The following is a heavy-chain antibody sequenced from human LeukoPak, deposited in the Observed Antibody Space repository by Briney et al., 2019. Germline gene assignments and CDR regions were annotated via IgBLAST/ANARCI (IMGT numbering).Heavy chain of an antibody. CDR2: TYYRSRWYN. CDR1: GDSVSSNIAA. V-gene: IGHV6-1*01. D-gene: IGHD6-6*01. Sequence: SQTLSLTCAISGDSVSSNIAAWNWFRQSPSRGLEWLGRTYYRSRWYNDYAVSVKSRITINPDTSKNQFSLQLNSVTPEDTAVYYCARSNSSSKWFDPWGQGTLVTVSS. J-gene: IGHJ5*02. CDR3: ARSNSSSKWFDP.